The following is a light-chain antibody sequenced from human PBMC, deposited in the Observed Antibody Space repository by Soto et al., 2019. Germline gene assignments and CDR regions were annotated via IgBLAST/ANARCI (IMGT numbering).Light chain of an antibody. Sequence: QAVLTQPPSASGTPGQRVTISCSGSSSNIGSNYVYWYQQLPGTAPKLLIYRNNQRPSGVPDRFSGSKSGTSASLAISGLRSEDEADYYCAAWDDSLSGPRVFGRGTKLTVL. V-gene: IGLV1-47*01. J-gene: IGLJ3*02. CDR3: AAWDDSLSGPRV. CDR1: SSNIGSNY. CDR2: RNN.